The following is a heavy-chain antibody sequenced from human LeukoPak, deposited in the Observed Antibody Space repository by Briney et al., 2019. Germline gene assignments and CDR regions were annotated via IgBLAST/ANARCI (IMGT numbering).Heavy chain of an antibody. CDR3: ARGGRVVIPAARRNYFDY. CDR1: GGSISSTSYH. D-gene: IGHD2-2*01. V-gene: IGHV4-39*07. Sequence: SETLSLTCTVSGGSISSTSYHWAWIRQPPGKGLEWTGEINHSGGTNYNPSLKSRVTISVDTSKNQFSLKLSSVTAADTAVYYCARGGRVVIPAARRNYFDYWGQGTLVTVSS. CDR2: INHSGGT. J-gene: IGHJ4*02.